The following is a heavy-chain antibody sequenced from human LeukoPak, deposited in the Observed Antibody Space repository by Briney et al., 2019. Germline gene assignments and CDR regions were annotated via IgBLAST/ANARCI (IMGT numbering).Heavy chain of an antibody. CDR1: GGSISSYY. D-gene: IGHD1-26*01. Sequence: PSETLSLTCTVSGGSISSYYWSWIRQPPGKGLEWIGYIYYSGSTNYNPSLKSRVTISVDTSKNQFSLKLSSVTAADTAVYYCARNKWELRGWFDPWGQGTLSPSPQ. CDR2: IYYSGST. V-gene: IGHV4-59*01. J-gene: IGHJ5*02. CDR3: ARNKWELRGWFDP.